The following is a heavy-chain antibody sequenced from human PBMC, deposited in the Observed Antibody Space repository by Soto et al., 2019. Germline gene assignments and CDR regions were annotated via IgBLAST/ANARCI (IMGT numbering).Heavy chain of an antibody. CDR1: GFTFSGSA. CDR2: IRSKANSYAT. Sequence: EVQLVESGGGLVQPGGSLKLSCAASGFTFSGSAMHWVRQASGKGLEWVGRIRSKANSYATAYAASVKGRFTISRDDSKNTAYLQMNSLKTEDTAVYYCTRPGWFGEFAYYYGMDVWGQGTTVTVSS. D-gene: IGHD3-10*01. CDR3: TRPGWFGEFAYYYGMDV. V-gene: IGHV3-73*02. J-gene: IGHJ6*02.